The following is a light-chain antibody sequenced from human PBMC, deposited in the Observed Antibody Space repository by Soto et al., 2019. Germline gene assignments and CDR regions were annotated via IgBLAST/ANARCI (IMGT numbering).Light chain of an antibody. CDR2: DVT. CDR3: SAYTVSRTYV. Sequence: QSALTQPRSVSGSPGQSVTISCTGSSSDVGGYNYVSWYQQQPGKAPKLLIYDVTIRTSGVSARFSGSKSGNTASLTISGLQAEDDADYYCSAYTVSRTYVFGTGTKVTVL. CDR1: SSDVGGYNY. V-gene: IGLV2-11*01. J-gene: IGLJ1*01.